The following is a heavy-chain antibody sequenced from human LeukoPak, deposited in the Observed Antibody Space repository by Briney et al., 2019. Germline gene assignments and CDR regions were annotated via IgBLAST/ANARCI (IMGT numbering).Heavy chain of an antibody. D-gene: IGHD3-10*01. CDR2: IYPGDSDT. CDR1: GYSFTSYW. Sequence: GESLKISCKGSGYSFTSYWMGWVRQIPGKGLEWMGIIYPGDSDTRYSPSFQGQVTISAEQSINTAYLQWSSLKASDTAMYYCARGSMVRQPFDYWGQGTLVTVSS. CDR3: ARGSMVRQPFDY. J-gene: IGHJ4*02. V-gene: IGHV5-51*01.